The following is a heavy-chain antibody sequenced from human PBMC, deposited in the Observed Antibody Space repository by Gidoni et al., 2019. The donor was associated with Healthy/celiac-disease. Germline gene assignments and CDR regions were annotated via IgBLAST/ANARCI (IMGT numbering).Heavy chain of an antibody. CDR1: YFPFSSYW. V-gene: IGHV3-7*01. J-gene: IGHJ5*02. Sequence: RLVQSGGGFVQPGGSVLLSCPPLYFPFSSYWMSWVRQAPGKGRAGGTKRKQDGSEKYYVDSVKSRFNISRDKAKNSLYLKMNSLRAEDTAVYYCARDRGTVLRYFSNWFDPWGQGTRVTVSA. CDR2: RKQDGSEK. D-gene: IGHD3-9*01. CDR3: ARDRGTVLRYFSNWFDP.